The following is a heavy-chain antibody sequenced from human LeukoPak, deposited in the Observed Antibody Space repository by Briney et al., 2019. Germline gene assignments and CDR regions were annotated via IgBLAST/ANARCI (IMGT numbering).Heavy chain of an antibody. D-gene: IGHD2-2*01. CDR1: GGSFSGYY. V-gene: IGHV4-34*01. Sequence: SETPSLTCAVYGGSFSGYYWSWIRQPPGKGLEWIGEINHSGSTNYNPSLKSRVTISVDTSKNQFSLKLSSVTAADTAVYYCARGQSVVVPAAEPNYYYYYGMDVWGQGTTVTVSS. J-gene: IGHJ6*02. CDR2: INHSGST. CDR3: ARGQSVVVPAAEPNYYYYYGMDV.